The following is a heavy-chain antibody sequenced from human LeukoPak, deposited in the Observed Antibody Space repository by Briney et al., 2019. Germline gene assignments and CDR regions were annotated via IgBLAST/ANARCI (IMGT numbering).Heavy chain of an antibody. CDR1: GGSFSGYY. CDR2: INHSGST. Sequence: SETLSLTCAVYGGSFSGYYWSWIRQPPGKGLEWIGEINHSGSTNYNPSLKSRVTISVDTSKNQSSLKLSSVTAADTAVYYCARLGVRVVPAAVFDYWGQGTLVTVSS. CDR3: ARLGVRVVPAAVFDY. D-gene: IGHD2-2*01. V-gene: IGHV4-34*01. J-gene: IGHJ4*02.